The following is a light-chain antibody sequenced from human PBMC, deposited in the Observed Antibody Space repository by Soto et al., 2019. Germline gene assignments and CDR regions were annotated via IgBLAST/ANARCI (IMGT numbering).Light chain of an antibody. J-gene: IGKJ3*01. CDR2: DAS. Sequence: DIQMTQSPSTLSASLGDSVTITCRASQDVSRYLAWFQQKPGKAPKLLIYDASSLESGVPSRFSGSGSETEFTLSITSLQPDDFATYYCQQYDHSSPFTFGPGTKVDIK. CDR3: QQYDHSSPFT. CDR1: QDVSRY. V-gene: IGKV1-5*01.